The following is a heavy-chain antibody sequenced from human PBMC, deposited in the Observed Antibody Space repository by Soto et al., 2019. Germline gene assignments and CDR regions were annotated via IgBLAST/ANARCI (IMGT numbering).Heavy chain of an antibody. Sequence: QVQLQESGPGLVKPSQTLSLTCSVSGGSIRSGGYYWSWIRQHPGRGLEWIGYIYYSGSTYHNPSLKSRVSISVDTSKNQFSLKLTSVTAADTAVDYCARYLLSGSYPSACDIWGQGTMVTVSS. CDR2: IYYSGST. D-gene: IGHD1-26*01. V-gene: IGHV4-31*03. J-gene: IGHJ3*02. CDR1: GGSIRSGGYY. CDR3: ARYLLSGSYPSACDI.